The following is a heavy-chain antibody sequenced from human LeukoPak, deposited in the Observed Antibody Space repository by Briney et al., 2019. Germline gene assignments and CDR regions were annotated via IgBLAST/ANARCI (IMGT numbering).Heavy chain of an antibody. J-gene: IGHJ5*02. CDR1: GASISSYY. V-gene: IGHV4-59*01. CDR3: AGYRWPNRFDP. CDR2: IYHNGDT. Sequence: SETLSLTCSVTGASISSYYWSWIRQPPGKGLEWLGYIYHNGDTNFNPSLKSRVTLSLDTLRNLFSLSLNSVTAADTAMYYCAGYRWPNRFDPWGQGTLVTVSS. D-gene: IGHD4-23*01.